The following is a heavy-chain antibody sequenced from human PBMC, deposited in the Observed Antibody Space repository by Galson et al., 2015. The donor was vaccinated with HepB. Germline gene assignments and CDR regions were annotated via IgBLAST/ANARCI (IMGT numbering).Heavy chain of an antibody. CDR2: INPNSGGT. CDR1: GYTFTGYY. CDR3: ARERAGIVVVVAATFGGFDP. Sequence: SVKVSCKASGYTFTGYYMHWVRQAPGQGLEWMGWINPNSGGTNYAQKFQGRVTMTRDTSISTAYMELSRLRSDDTAVYYCARERAGIVVVVAATFGGFDPWGQGTLVTVSS. J-gene: IGHJ5*02. V-gene: IGHV1-2*02. D-gene: IGHD2-15*01.